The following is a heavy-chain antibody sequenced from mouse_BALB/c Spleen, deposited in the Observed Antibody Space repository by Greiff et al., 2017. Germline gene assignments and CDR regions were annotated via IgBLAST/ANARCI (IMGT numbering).Heavy chain of an antibody. CDR2: ISSGGSYT. D-gene: IGHD1-1*01. V-gene: IGHV5-6-4*01. Sequence: EVQVVESGGGLVKPGGSLKLSCAASGFPFSSYTMSWVRQTPVKRLEWVANISSGGSYTYYPDSVKGRFTISIDNSKNTLYLQMSSLKSEDTAMYDCTRAKYYGSSAYLDDWGQGTTRTVAS. CDR1: GFPFSSYT. J-gene: IGHJ2*01. CDR3: TRAKYYGSSAYLDD.